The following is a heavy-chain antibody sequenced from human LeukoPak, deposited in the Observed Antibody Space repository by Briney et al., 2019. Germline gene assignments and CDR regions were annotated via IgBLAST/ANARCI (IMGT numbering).Heavy chain of an antibody. V-gene: IGHV4-61*05. Sequence: SETLSLTCTVSGGSISSSSYYWGWIRQPPGKGLEWIGDIYYSGSANYNPSLKSRVTISVDTSKNQFSLKLSSVTAADTAVYYCARGVAVAGPFDYWGQGTLVTVSS. CDR2: IYYSGSA. CDR1: GGSISSSSYY. D-gene: IGHD6-19*01. CDR3: ARGVAVAGPFDY. J-gene: IGHJ4*02.